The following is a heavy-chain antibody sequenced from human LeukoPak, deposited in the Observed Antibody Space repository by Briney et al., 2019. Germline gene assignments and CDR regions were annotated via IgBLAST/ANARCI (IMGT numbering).Heavy chain of an antibody. CDR1: GDTLSSNSAA. V-gene: IGHV6-1*01. CDR3: GRSQNWFVP. CDR2: TYYGPKWYN. Sequence: SQTLSLTCAISGDTLSSNSAAWNWIRQSPSRGLEWLGRTYYGPKWYNDYAVPVKSPLTINPNTSKNLFSLQLNSVTPEESALYCCGRSQNWFVPWGQRTLVTVSS. J-gene: IGHJ5*02.